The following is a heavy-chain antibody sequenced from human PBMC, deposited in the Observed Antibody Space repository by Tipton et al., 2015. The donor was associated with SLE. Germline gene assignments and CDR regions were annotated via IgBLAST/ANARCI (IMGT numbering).Heavy chain of an antibody. CDR3: ARDRALGHSNPGWFDP. J-gene: IGHJ5*02. D-gene: IGHD4-11*01. V-gene: IGHV4-39*07. CDR2: VYYTGNT. Sequence: TLSLTCIVSGDSISSSSYYWGWIRQPPGKGLEWVGTVYYTGNTFYNPSLKSRVTILVDTSKNQFSLKLTSVTAADTALYFCARDRALGHSNPGWFDPWGQGTLVTVSS. CDR1: GDSISSSSYY.